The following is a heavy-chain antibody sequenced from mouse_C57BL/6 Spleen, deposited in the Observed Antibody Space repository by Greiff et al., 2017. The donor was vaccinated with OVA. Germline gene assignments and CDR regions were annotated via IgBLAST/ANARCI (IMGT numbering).Heavy chain of an antibody. D-gene: IGHD1-1*01. CDR3: AVYYDGSSAWFAY. Sequence: QVQLQQPGAELARPGASVKLSCKASGYTFTRYGISWVKQRTGQGLEWIGEIYPRSGNTYYNEKFKGKATLTADKSSSTAYMELRSLTSEDSAVYFCAVYYDGSSAWFAYWGQGTLVTVSA. CDR2: IYPRSGNT. V-gene: IGHV1-81*01. CDR1: GYTFTRYG. J-gene: IGHJ3*01.